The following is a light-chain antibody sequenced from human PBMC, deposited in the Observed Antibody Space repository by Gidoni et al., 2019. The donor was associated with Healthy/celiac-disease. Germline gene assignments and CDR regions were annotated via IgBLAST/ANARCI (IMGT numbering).Light chain of an antibody. CDR3: GTWDSSLSALWV. V-gene: IGLV1-51*01. J-gene: IGLJ3*02. Sequence: QSVLTQPPSVSEAPGQKVTISCSGSSSNIGNNYVSWYQQLPGTAPKLLIYDNNKRPSGIPDRFAGSKSGTSATLGSTGLQTGDEADYYCGTWDSSLSALWVFGGGTKLTVL. CDR2: DNN. CDR1: SSNIGNNY.